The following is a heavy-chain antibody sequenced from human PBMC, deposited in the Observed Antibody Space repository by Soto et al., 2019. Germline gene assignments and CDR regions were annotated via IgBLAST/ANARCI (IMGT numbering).Heavy chain of an antibody. CDR1: GFTFSSYA. CDR3: ARDLGYCRSGTCYREWFDP. D-gene: IGHD2-15*01. CDR2: TSYDGSNK. V-gene: IGHV3-30-3*01. Sequence: PGGSLRLSCAASGFTFSSYAMHWVRQAPGKGLEWVAVTSYDGSNKYYADSVKGRVTISRDNSKNTLYLQMNSLRAEDTAVYYCARDLGYCRSGTCYREWFDPWGQGTLVTVSS. J-gene: IGHJ5*02.